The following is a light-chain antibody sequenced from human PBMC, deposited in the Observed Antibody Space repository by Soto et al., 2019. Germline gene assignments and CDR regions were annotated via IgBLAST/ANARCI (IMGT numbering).Light chain of an antibody. J-gene: IGLJ1*01. Sequence: QSLLTQPASVSGSPGQSIPISCTGTSSDVGGYNYVSWYQQHPGKAPKLMIYEVSNRPSGVSNRFSGSKSGNTASLTISGLQAEDEADYYCRSYTSSSTYVFGTGTKVTVL. V-gene: IGLV2-14*01. CDR1: SSDVGGYNY. CDR2: EVS. CDR3: RSYTSSSTYV.